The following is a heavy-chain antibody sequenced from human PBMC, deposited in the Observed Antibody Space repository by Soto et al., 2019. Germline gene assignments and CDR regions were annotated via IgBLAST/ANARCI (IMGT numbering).Heavy chain of an antibody. CDR3: ARDIRYYDSSGYPDY. CDR2: ISYDGSNK. D-gene: IGHD3-22*01. Sequence: GGPLRLSSAASGFTFSSYAMHWVRQDPGKGLEWVAVISYDGSNKYYADSVKGRFTISRDNSKNTLYLQMNSLRAEDTAVYYCARDIRYYDSSGYPDYWGQGTLVTVSS. CDR1: GFTFSSYA. V-gene: IGHV3-30-3*01. J-gene: IGHJ4*02.